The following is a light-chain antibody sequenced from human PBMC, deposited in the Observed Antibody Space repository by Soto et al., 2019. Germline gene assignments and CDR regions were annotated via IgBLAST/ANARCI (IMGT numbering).Light chain of an antibody. CDR2: TTS. V-gene: IGKV1-39*01. CDR1: QSVRNF. Sequence: DTQMTQSPSSLSASVGDRVTITCRASQSVRNFLNWYQQKPGMAPRLLIHTTSSLQSGVPARFSCSGSGTYFTLTISSLQPEDVATYYCQQSSSTPQTFGGGTKVEI. CDR3: QQSSSTPQT. J-gene: IGKJ4*01.